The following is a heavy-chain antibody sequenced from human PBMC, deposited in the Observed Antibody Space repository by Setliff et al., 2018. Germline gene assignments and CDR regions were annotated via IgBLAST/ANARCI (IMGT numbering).Heavy chain of an antibody. CDR1: GFTFTNYI. CDR2: LNNDGTTI. D-gene: IGHD6-25*01. CDR3: VRDTTSGWMLTN. J-gene: IGHJ4*02. Sequence: GGSLRLSCAASGFTFTNYIIHWVRQAPGKGLEWISYLNNDGTTIYYADSVRGRFTISRDNARDSLYLQMNSLRAEDTAVYYCVRDTTSGWMLTNWGQGTLVTVSS. V-gene: IGHV3-48*04.